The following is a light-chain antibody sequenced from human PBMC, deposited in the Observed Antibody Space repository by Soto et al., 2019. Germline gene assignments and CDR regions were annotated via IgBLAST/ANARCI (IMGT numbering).Light chain of an antibody. CDR2: AAS. CDR3: QQYSNSLRT. V-gene: IGKV3-20*01. J-gene: IGKJ1*01. CDR1: QSVRNSY. Sequence: EIGFTQSPGTLSLSPGERAALSCRASQSVRNSYLTWYQQKPGQAPRLLIYAASRRATGIPDRFSGSGSGTDFTLTISRLEPEDFAVYYCQQYSNSLRTFGQGTKVDIK.